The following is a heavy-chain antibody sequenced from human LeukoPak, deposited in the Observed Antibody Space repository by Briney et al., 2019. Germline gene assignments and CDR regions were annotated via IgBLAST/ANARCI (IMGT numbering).Heavy chain of an antibody. V-gene: IGHV3-23*01. Sequence: GGSLRLSCAASGFTFSSYAMSWVRQAPGKGLEWVSAITGSGGSTYYADSVKGRFTISRDNSKNSLYLQMNSLRAEDTAVYYCAELGITMIGGVWGKGTTVTISS. D-gene: IGHD3-10*02. CDR1: GFTFSSYA. CDR2: ITGSGGST. CDR3: AELGITMIGGV. J-gene: IGHJ6*04.